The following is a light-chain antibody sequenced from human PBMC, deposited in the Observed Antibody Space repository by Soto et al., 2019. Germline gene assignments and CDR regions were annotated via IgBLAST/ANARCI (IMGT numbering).Light chain of an antibody. Sequence: DIQMTQSPSSLSASVGDRVTITCQASQDIRNYLNWYQQKPGKDPKLLIYDASNLETAVPSRFSGSGSGTDFTFTISSLQPEDIATYYCQQYDNLPLTFGGGTKVDIK. CDR3: QQYDNLPLT. J-gene: IGKJ4*01. V-gene: IGKV1-33*01. CDR1: QDIRNY. CDR2: DAS.